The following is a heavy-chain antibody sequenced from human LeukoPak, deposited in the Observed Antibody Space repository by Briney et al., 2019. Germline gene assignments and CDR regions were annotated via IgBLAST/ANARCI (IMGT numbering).Heavy chain of an antibody. V-gene: IGHV3-21*04. CDR3: ARDRDTIFPNAFDI. J-gene: IGHJ3*02. CDR1: GFTFRSYS. Sequence: PGGSLRLSCAASGFTFRSYSMSWVRQAPGKGLEWVSSISDSGRSMDYADSVKGRFTISRDNSKNSLYLQMNSLRADDTAVYYCARDRDTIFPNAFDIWGQGTVVTVSS. CDR2: ISDSGRSM. D-gene: IGHD3-3*01.